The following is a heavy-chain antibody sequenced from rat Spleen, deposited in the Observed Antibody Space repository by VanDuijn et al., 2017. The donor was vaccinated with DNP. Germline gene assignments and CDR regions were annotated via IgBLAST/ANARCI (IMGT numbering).Heavy chain of an antibody. D-gene: IGHD1-4*01. CDR2: ISYDGGTT. CDR3: TIEATTRNWFAY. V-gene: IGHV5-20*01. Sequence: EVQLVESGGGLVQPGRSLKLSCTASGFIFSHYYMAWVRQAPERGLEWVASISYDGGTTYYRDSVKGRFTISRDNAKSSLYLQMDSLRSEDTATYYCTIEATTRNWFAYWGQGTLVTVSS. J-gene: IGHJ3*01. CDR1: GFIFSHYY.